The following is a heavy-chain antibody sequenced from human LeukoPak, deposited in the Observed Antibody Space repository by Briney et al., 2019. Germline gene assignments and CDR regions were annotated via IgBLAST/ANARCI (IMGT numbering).Heavy chain of an antibody. CDR2: VYYSGST. D-gene: IGHD2-8*01. CDR3: ARASFNVVFGNWFDP. J-gene: IGHJ5*02. V-gene: IGHV4-39*01. CDR1: SGSIGSSSNY. Sequence: SETLSLTCTVSSGSIGSSSNYWGWIRQAPGKGLQWIGNVYYSGSTFYNPSLKSRVTISVDTSKNQFSLKLRSVTAADTAIYYCARASFNVVFGNWFDPWGQGTLVTVSS.